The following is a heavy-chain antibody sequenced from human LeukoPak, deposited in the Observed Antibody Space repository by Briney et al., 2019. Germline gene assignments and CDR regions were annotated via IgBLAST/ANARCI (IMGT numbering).Heavy chain of an antibody. D-gene: IGHD5-18*01. CDR3: AKGGGYSYENYYYYMDV. CDR2: IRYDGNSK. V-gene: IGHV3-30*02. J-gene: IGHJ6*03. Sequence: QTGGSLRLSCAASGFTFSGYGMHWVRQAPDKGLEWVAFIRYDGNSKDYADSVKGRFTISRDNSKNTLYLQMNSLRGEDTALYYCAKGGGYSYENYYYYMDVWGKGTTVTVSS. CDR1: GFTFSGYG.